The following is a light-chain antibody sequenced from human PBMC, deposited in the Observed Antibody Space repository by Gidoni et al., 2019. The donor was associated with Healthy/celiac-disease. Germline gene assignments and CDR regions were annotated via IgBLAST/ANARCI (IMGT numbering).Light chain of an antibody. V-gene: IGKV3-11*01. CDR1: QSVSSY. CDR2: DAS. Sequence: EIVLTQSPATLSLSPGERATLSCRASQSVSSYLAWYQQKPGQAPRLLIYDASNRATGIPARFSGSGSETDFTLTISSLEPEDFAVYYCQQRSNWPPVTFGQXTRLEIK. J-gene: IGKJ5*01. CDR3: QQRSNWPPVT.